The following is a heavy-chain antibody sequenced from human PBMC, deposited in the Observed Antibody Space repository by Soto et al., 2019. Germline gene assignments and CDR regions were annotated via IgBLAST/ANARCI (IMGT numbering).Heavy chain of an antibody. V-gene: IGHV3-30-3*01. Sequence: GGSLRLSCAASGFTFSSYAIHWVRQAPGKGLEWVAVISYDGSNKYYADSVKGRFTISRDNSKNTLYLQMNSLRAEDTAVYYCARDSNGMDVWGQGTTVTVSS. CDR2: ISYDGSNK. J-gene: IGHJ6*02. CDR1: GFTFSSYA. CDR3: ARDSNGMDV.